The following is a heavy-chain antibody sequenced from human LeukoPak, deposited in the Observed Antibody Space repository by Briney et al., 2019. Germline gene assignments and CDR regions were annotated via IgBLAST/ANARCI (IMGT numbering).Heavy chain of an antibody. Sequence: GGSLRLSCAASGFTFSSYGMHWVRQAPGKGLEWVAVISFDGKTQYYIDSVKGRFTTSRDDSKNTLYLQMNSLRAEDTAVYYCAKEMSSSNIDHCGQGTLVTVSS. CDR1: GFTFSSYG. D-gene: IGHD2-2*01. V-gene: IGHV3-30*18. J-gene: IGHJ4*02. CDR2: ISFDGKTQ. CDR3: AKEMSSSNIDH.